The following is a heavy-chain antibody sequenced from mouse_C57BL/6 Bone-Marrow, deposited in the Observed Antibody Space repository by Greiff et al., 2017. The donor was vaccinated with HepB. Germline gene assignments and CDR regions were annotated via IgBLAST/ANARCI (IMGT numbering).Heavy chain of an antibody. D-gene: IGHD2-1*01. CDR3: TRAYGNYAAY. V-gene: IGHV14-4*01. J-gene: IGHJ3*01. CDR2: IDPENGDT. Sequence: EVKLQQSGAELVRPGASVKLSCTASGFNIKDDYMHWVKQRPEQGLEWIGWIDPENGDTEYASKFQGKATITADTSSNTAYLQLSSLTSEDTAVYYCTRAYGNYAAYWGQGTLVTVSA. CDR1: GFNIKDDY.